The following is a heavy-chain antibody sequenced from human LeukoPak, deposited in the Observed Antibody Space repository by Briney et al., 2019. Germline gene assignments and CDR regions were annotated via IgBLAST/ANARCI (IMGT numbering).Heavy chain of an antibody. Sequence: GGSLRLSCAASGFTFGSYWMHWVRQVPAKGLVWVSRINSDERTTTYADSVKGRFTISRDNAKNTLYLQMNSLRAEDTAVYYCARGGFYSSGPLDPWGQGTLVTVSS. V-gene: IGHV3-74*01. CDR1: GFTFGSYW. D-gene: IGHD6-19*01. CDR2: INSDERTT. J-gene: IGHJ5*02. CDR3: ARGGFYSSGPLDP.